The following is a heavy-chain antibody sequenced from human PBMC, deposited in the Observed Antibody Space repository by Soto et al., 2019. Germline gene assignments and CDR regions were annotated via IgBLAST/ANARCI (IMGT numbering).Heavy chain of an antibody. J-gene: IGHJ6*03. CDR3: ARDQTNGPPRMDV. Sequence: GGSLRLSCAASGFTFSSYGMHWVRQAPGKGLEWVAVIWYDGSNKYYTDSVKGRFTISRDNSKNTLYLQMNSLRAEDTAVYYCARDQTNGPPRMDVWGKGTTVTVSS. V-gene: IGHV3-33*01. CDR2: IWYDGSNK. D-gene: IGHD1-7*01. CDR1: GFTFSSYG.